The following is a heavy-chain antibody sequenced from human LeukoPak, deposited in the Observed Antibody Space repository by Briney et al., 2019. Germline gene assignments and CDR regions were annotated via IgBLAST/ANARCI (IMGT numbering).Heavy chain of an antibody. CDR3: ARESRAAVYGMDV. V-gene: IGHV3-48*01. Sequence: GGSLRLSCAASGFTFSSYSMNWVRQAPGKGLEWVSYISSSSSTIYYADSVKGRFTISRDNAKNSLYLQMNSLRAEDTAVYYCARESRAAVYGMDVWGQGTTVTVSS. J-gene: IGHJ6*02. CDR1: GFTFSSYS. CDR2: ISSSSSTI. D-gene: IGHD6-19*01.